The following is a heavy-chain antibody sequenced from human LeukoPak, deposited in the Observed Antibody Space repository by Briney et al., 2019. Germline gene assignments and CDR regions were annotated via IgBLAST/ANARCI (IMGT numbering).Heavy chain of an antibody. CDR1: VGTFSSYS. Sequence: SVKVSCKASVGTFSSYSISWVRQAPGQELEWMGGIIPIFGTANYAQKFQGRVTITADESTSTAYMELSSLRSEDTAVYYCARVVPVVPAATSWFDPWGEGTLVTVSS. CDR3: ARVVPVVPAATSWFDP. J-gene: IGHJ5*02. CDR2: IIPIFGTA. V-gene: IGHV1-69*01. D-gene: IGHD2-2*01.